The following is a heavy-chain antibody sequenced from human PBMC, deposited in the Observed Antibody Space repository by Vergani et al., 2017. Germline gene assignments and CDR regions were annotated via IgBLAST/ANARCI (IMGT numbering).Heavy chain of an antibody. CDR3: AREGGRGAILRRYYFDY. V-gene: IGHV4-34*01. J-gene: IGHJ4*02. D-gene: IGHD3-10*01. CDR2: INHSGST. CDR1: GRSFSGYY. Sequence: QVQLQQWGAGLLKPSETLSLTCAVYGRSFSGYYWSWIRQPPGKGLEWIGEINHSGSTNYNPSLKSRVTISVDTSKNQFPLKLSSVTAADTAVYYCAREGGRGAILRRYYFDYWGQGTLVTVSS.